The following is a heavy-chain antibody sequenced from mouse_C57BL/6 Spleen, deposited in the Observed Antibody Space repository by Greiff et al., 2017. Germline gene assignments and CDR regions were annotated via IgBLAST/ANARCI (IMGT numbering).Heavy chain of an antibody. CDR1: GFTFSDYY. CDR3: ARDSSSPIDMDY. V-gene: IGHV5-16*01. Sequence: EVKLLESEGGLVQPGSSMKLSCTASGFTFSDYYMAWVRQVPEKGLEWVANINYDGSSTYYLDSLKSRFIISRDNAKNILYLQMSSLTSEDTATYSCARDSSSPIDMDYWGQGTSVTVSS. D-gene: IGHD1-1*01. J-gene: IGHJ4*01. CDR2: INYDGSST.